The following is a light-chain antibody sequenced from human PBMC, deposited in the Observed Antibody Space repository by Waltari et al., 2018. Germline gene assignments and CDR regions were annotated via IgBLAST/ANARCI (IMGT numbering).Light chain of an antibody. J-gene: IGKJ1*01. V-gene: IGKV3-20*01. CDR2: NAA. CDR1: QAITDDY. Sequence: IVLTQSPGALSLSPGERATLSCRASQAITDDYLAWNQQKPGQAPRLLVYNAARRNEGRPNRFTGSGSGTDVTLTISPVEPEDSGVYYCQQYGDSVWTFGQGTKV. CDR3: QQYGDSVWT.